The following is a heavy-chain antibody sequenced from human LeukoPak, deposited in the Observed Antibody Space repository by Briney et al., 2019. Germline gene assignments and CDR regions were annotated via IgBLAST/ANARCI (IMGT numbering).Heavy chain of an antibody. J-gene: IGHJ4*02. CDR1: GYSISSGFY. V-gene: IGHV4-38-2*02. CDR3: ARTQGRYYFDY. CDR2: IYPSGNT. Sequence: SETLSLTCTVSGYSISSGFYWAWIRQPPGKGLEWIGNIYPSGNTYYTPSLKGRVTISLDTSKNQFSLKLSSVTAADTAVYYCARTQGRYYFDYWGQGTLVTVSS. D-gene: IGHD4-17*01.